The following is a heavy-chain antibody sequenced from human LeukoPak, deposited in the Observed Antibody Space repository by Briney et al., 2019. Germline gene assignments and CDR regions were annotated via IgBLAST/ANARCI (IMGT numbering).Heavy chain of an antibody. Sequence: ASVMVSCKASGYTFTSYDINWVRQATGQGLEWMGWMNPNSGNTGYAQKFQGRVTMTRNTSISTAYMELSSLRSEDTAVYYCARAFRNRVSPNYWGQGTLVTVSS. D-gene: IGHD6-13*01. CDR1: GYTFTSYD. CDR2: MNPNSGNT. CDR3: ARAFRNRVSPNY. V-gene: IGHV1-8*01. J-gene: IGHJ4*02.